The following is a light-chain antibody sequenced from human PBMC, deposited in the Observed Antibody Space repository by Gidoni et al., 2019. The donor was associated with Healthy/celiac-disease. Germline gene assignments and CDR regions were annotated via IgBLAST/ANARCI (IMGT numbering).Light chain of an antibody. CDR2: GAS. Sequence: EIVMTQSPATLSVSPGERATLSCRASQSFSSNLAWYQQKPGQAPRLLIYGASTRATGIPARFSGSRSGTEFTLTISSLQSEDFAVYYCQQYNNWWTFGQGTKVEIK. CDR3: QQYNNWWT. V-gene: IGKV3-15*01. CDR1: QSFSSN. J-gene: IGKJ1*01.